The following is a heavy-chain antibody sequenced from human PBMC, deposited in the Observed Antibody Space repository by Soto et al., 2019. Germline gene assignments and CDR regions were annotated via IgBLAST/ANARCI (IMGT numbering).Heavy chain of an antibody. Sequence: PSETLSLTCAVYGGSFSGYYWSWIRQPPGKGLEWIGEINHSGSTNYNPSLKSRVTISVDTSKNQFSLKLSSVAAADTAVYYCARVRGYDFWSGYIIYYYGMDVWGQGTTVTVSS. J-gene: IGHJ6*02. D-gene: IGHD3-3*01. CDR2: INHSGST. CDR3: ARVRGYDFWSGYIIYYYGMDV. V-gene: IGHV4-34*01. CDR1: GGSFSGYY.